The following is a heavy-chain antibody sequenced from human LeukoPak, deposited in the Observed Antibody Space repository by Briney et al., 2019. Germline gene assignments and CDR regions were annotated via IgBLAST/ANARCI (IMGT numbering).Heavy chain of an antibody. J-gene: IGHJ3*02. CDR2: IYYSGST. CDR3: ARYYGGKSGYYAFDI. D-gene: IGHD4-23*01. Sequence: PSETLSLTCTVSGGSISSSSYYWGWIRQPPGKGLEWIGSIYYSGSTYYNPSLKSRVTISIDTSKNQFSLKMSSVTAADTAVYYCARYYGGKSGYYAFDIWGQGTLVTVSS. CDR1: GGSISSSSYY. V-gene: IGHV4-39*01.